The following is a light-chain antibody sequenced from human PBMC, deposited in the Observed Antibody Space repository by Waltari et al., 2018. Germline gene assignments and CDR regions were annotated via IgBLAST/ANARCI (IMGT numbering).Light chain of an antibody. CDR3: QQRRTWPLT. CDR2: DAS. J-gene: IGKJ4*01. Sequence: EIVLTQSPATLSLSPGEGATLSCRASQSVSYYLAWYQQRPGQAPRLLIYDASSRATGIPARFSGSGSETDFTLTISSLEPEDFAVYYCQQRRTWPLTFGGGTKVEI. V-gene: IGKV3-11*01. CDR1: QSVSYY.